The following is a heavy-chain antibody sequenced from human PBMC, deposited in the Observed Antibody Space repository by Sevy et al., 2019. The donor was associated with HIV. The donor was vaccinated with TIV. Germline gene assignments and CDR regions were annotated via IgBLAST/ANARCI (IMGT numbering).Heavy chain of an antibody. CDR1: DGSITSYY. D-gene: IGHD3-3*01. J-gene: IGHJ4*02. V-gene: IGHV4-59*01. Sequence: SETLSLTCTVSDGSITSYYWTRIRQPPSKELEWIGYIYNSGTTNYNPSLKSRVTISVDTSKNQFSLKLNSVTAADTAVYYCAGVYNDFWSGYDWGQGIRVTVSS. CDR3: AGVYNDFWSGYD. CDR2: IYNSGTT.